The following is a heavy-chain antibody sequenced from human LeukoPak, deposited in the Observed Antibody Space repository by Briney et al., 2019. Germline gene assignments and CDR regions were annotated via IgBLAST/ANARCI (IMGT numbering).Heavy chain of an antibody. V-gene: IGHV4-39*01. CDR3: AKNGQSGFSFDP. CDR1: GGSISSGNYY. Sequence: SETLSLTCNVSGGSISSGNYYWDWIRQPPGKGLEWIGSVYYSGSTYYNPSLKSRVTISVDTSKNQFSLKLSSVTAADTAVYYCAKNGQSGFSFDPWGQGTLVTVSS. CDR2: VYYSGST. J-gene: IGHJ5*02. D-gene: IGHD3-3*01.